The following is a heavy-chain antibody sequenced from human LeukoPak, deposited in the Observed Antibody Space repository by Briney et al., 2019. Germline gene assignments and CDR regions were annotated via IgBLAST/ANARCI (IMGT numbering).Heavy chain of an antibody. J-gene: IGHJ4*02. V-gene: IGHV4-34*01. CDR2: INHSGST. CDR3: AREFSTSCSPADY. D-gene: IGHD2-2*01. Sequence: SETLSLTCAVYGVSFSGYYWSWIRQPPGKGLEWIGEINHSGSTNYNPSLKSRVTISVDTSKNQFSLKLSSVTAADTAVYYCAREFSTSCSPADYWGQGTLVTVSS. CDR1: GVSFSGYY.